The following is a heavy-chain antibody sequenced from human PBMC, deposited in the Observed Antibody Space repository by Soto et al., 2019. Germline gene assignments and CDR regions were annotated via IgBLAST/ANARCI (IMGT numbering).Heavy chain of an antibody. Sequence: GASVKVSCKASGYTFTSYAISWVLQAPGQGLEWMGGIIPIFGTANYAQKFQGRVTITADESTSTAYMELSSLRSEDTAVYYCARAQWLLSYYYGMDVWGQGTTVTVSS. D-gene: IGHD3-22*01. CDR1: GYTFTSYA. J-gene: IGHJ6*02. V-gene: IGHV1-69*13. CDR2: IIPIFGTA. CDR3: ARAQWLLSYYYGMDV.